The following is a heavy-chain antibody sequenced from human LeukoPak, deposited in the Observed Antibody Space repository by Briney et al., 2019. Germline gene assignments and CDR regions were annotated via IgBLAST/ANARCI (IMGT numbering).Heavy chain of an antibody. CDR2: INSDGSST. CDR3: AKGGATVIDY. J-gene: IGHJ4*02. Sequence: GGSLRLPCAASGFTFSNYWMHWVRQAPGKGLVWVSRINSDGSSTTSADSVKGRFTISRDNAKNTLYLQMNSLRAEDTAVYYCAKGGATVIDYWGQGTLVTVSS. CDR1: GFTFSNYW. V-gene: IGHV3-74*01. D-gene: IGHD4-17*01.